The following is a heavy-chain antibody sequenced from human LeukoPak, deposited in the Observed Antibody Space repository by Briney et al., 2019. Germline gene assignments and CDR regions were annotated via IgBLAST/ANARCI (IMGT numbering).Heavy chain of an antibody. CDR3: ARDLSLDY. J-gene: IGHJ4*02. Sequence: ASVKVSCKASGGTFSSYVINWVRQAPGQGLEWMGWINPNGGGPNYVQKFQGRVTMTRDTSISTAYMELSGLSSDDTAVYYCARDLSLDYWGQGTLVTVSS. CDR2: INPNGGGP. V-gene: IGHV1-2*02. CDR1: GGTFSSYV.